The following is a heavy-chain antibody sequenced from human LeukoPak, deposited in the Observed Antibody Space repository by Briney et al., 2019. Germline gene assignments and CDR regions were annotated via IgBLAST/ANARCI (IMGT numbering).Heavy chain of an antibody. CDR1: GGSFSDYY. J-gene: IGHJ4*02. D-gene: IGHD6-13*01. CDR2: INHGGST. CDR3: ARRSYSTTWHFDY. Sequence: SGTLSLTCAVYGGSFSDYYWSWIRQPPGKGLEWIGEINHGGSTNYNLSLKSRVTILVDTSKNQFSLKVNSVTAADTAVCYCARRSYSTTWHFDYWSRGTLVTVSS. V-gene: IGHV4-34*01.